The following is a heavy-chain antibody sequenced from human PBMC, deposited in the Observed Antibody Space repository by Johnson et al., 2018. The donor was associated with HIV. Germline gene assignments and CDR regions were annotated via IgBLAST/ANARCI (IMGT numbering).Heavy chain of an antibody. J-gene: IGHJ3*02. D-gene: IGHD5-12*01. CDR1: GLNFSDYG. V-gene: IGHV3-30*02. Sequence: VQVVESGGGEVQPGRSVRLSCAASGLNFSDYGMHWVRQAPGKGLEWVAFIRYDGSNKYYADSVKGRFTISRDNSKNTLYLQMNSLRAEDTAVYYCAKDLRWWLRLHFLYDAFDIWGQGTMVTGSS. CDR2: IRYDGSNK. CDR3: AKDLRWWLRLHFLYDAFDI.